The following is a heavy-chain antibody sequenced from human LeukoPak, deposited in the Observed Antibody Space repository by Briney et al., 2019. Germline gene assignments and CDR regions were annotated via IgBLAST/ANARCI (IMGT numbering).Heavy chain of an antibody. Sequence: ASVKVSCKASGGTFSSYAISWVRQAPGQGLEWMGIINPSGGSTSYAQKFQGRVTMTRDTSTSTVYMELSSLRSEDTAVYYCARVRGSSWPTYYFDYWGQGTLVTVSS. CDR2: INPSGGST. CDR1: GGTFSSYA. CDR3: ARVRGSSWPTYYFDY. V-gene: IGHV1-46*01. J-gene: IGHJ4*02. D-gene: IGHD6-13*01.